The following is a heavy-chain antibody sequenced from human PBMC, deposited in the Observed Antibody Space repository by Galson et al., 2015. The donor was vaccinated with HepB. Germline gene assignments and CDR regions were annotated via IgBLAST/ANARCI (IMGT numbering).Heavy chain of an antibody. J-gene: IGHJ4*02. D-gene: IGHD1-14*01. Sequence: SPRLSCAASGFTFRTSWMTWVRQAPGKGLEWLANIKEDGSERYYVNSVKGRFTISRDNAKNSLYLQMNSLRVDDTAIYFCAREPTGWGTFDLWGQGTLVTVSS. CDR2: IKEDGSER. V-gene: IGHV3-7*03. CDR1: GFTFRTSW. CDR3: AREPTGWGTFDL.